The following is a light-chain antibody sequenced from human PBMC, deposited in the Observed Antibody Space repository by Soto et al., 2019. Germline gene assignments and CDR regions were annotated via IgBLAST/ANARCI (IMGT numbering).Light chain of an antibody. V-gene: IGKV1-5*01. Sequence: DIQMTQSPSTLSASVGERVTITCRASQRISNWLAWYQQKPGKAPKLLIYDASSLESGVPSRFSGSGSGTEFTLTISSLQPDDFATYYCQHYNSYSEAFGQGTKVDIK. CDR3: QHYNSYSEA. CDR2: DAS. J-gene: IGKJ1*01. CDR1: QRISNW.